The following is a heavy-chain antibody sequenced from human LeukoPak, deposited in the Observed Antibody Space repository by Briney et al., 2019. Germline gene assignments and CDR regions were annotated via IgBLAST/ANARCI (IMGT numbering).Heavy chain of an antibody. Sequence: GEPLKISCKSSGSRFTSYWIGWVRQMPGKGLEWMGIIYPDDSDTRYSPSFRGQVTISADKSISTAYLQWSSLKASDTAMYYCARLRSRVPAAHLDYWGQGTLVTVAS. D-gene: IGHD2-2*01. V-gene: IGHV5-51*01. CDR1: GSRFTSYW. CDR3: ARLRSRVPAAHLDY. J-gene: IGHJ4*02. CDR2: IYPDDSDT.